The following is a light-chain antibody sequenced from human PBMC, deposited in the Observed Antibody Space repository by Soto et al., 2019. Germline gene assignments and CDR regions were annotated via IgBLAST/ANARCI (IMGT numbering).Light chain of an antibody. J-gene: IGKJ1*01. CDR1: QNIGTW. Sequence: IPVTQSPSTLSASVGDRVTITCRLSQNIGTWLAWYQQKSGKAPKLLIYDVSTLESGVPSRFSGSGSGTEFSLNIRGLQPGAFATSDCQQYDSYRTFGQGTTV. CDR3: QQYDSYRT. CDR2: DVS. V-gene: IGKV1-5*01.